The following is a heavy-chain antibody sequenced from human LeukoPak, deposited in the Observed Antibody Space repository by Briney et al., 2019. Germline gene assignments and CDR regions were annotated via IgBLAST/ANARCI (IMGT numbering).Heavy chain of an antibody. Sequence: GGSLRLSCAASGFTVSSNYMSWVRQAPGKGLEWVSYISSSSSTIYYADSVKGRFTISRDNAKNSLYLQMNSLRAEDTAVYYCARLAGVHDYSNYGQFDYWGQGTLVTVSS. V-gene: IGHV3-48*04. CDR3: ARLAGVHDYSNYGQFDY. CDR1: GFTVSSNY. D-gene: IGHD4-11*01. CDR2: ISSSSSTI. J-gene: IGHJ4*02.